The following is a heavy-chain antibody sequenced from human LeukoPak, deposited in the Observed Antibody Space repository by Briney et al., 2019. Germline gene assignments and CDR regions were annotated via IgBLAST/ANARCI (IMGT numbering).Heavy chain of an antibody. CDR3: ARGQGGSYYRWTFDY. J-gene: IGHJ4*02. Sequence: IYYGGSTNYNPSLKSRVTISVDTSKNQFSLKLSSVTAADTAVYYCARGQGGSYYRWTFDYWGQGTLVTVSS. CDR2: IYYGGST. V-gene: IGHV4-59*09. D-gene: IGHD1-26*01.